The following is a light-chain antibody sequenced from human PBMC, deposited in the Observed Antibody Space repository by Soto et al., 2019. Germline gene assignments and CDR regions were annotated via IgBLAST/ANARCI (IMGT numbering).Light chain of an antibody. Sequence: DIVLTQSPATLSLSPGERATLSCRASQSVSSYLAWYQQKPGQAPRLLIYDASNRATGIPARFSGSGSGTDFTLTISSLEPEDCAVYYCQQRSNWPTFGPGTKVDIK. J-gene: IGKJ3*01. CDR1: QSVSSY. V-gene: IGKV3-11*01. CDR3: QQRSNWPT. CDR2: DAS.